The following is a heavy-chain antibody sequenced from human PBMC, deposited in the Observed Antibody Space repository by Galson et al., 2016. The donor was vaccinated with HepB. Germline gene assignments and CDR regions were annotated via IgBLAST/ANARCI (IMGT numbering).Heavy chain of an antibody. CDR2: ITIYGGRT. V-gene: IGHV3-64D*06. CDR3: VRGRVNDFWSGYTERATHYFDS. J-gene: IGHJ4*02. Sequence: SLRLSCAASGFPFSSYAMYWVRQAPGKGLEFVSAITIYGGRTHYAASVKGRFTISRDDSKNTLNLQMSRLRTEDTAVYYCVRGRVNDFWSGYTERATHYFDSWGQGNLVTVSS. D-gene: IGHD3-3*01. CDR1: GFPFSSYA.